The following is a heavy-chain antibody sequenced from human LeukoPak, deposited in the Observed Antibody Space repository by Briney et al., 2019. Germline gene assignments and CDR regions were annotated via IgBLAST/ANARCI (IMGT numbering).Heavy chain of an antibody. D-gene: IGHD5-24*01. Sequence: ASVKVSCKASAYTFIKYYIHWVRQAPGQGPQWMGMINPSAGSTSYAQKFQDRITLTRDTSTTTVHMEVSSLSSEDTAMYYCATEMATTQALEYWGQGTLVTVSS. J-gene: IGHJ4*02. V-gene: IGHV1-46*01. CDR2: INPSAGST. CDR1: AYTFIKYY. CDR3: ATEMATTQALEY.